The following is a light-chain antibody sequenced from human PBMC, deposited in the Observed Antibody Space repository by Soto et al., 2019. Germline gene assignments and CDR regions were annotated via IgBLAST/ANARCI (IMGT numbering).Light chain of an antibody. CDR3: ISYKTDDTFL. Sequence: QSALTQPASVSGSPGQSITISCTGTNSDIGGYNYVSWYRHHPGEAPKLMIYGVTNRPSGVSNRFSGSKSGITASLTISGLQADDEAEYFCISYKTDDTFLFGTGTKLTVL. J-gene: IGLJ1*01. CDR1: NSDIGGYNY. CDR2: GVT. V-gene: IGLV2-14*01.